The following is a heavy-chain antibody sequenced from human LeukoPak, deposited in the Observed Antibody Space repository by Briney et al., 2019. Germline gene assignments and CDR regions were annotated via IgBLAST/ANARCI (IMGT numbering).Heavy chain of an antibody. D-gene: IGHD5-18*01. CDR2: IIPILGIA. Sequence: ASVKVSCKASGGTFSSYAISWVRQAPGQGLEWMGMIIPILGIANYAQKFQGRVTITADKSTSTAYMELSSLRSEDTAVYYCARDSADTAMVVDAFDIWGQGTMVTVSS. CDR1: GGTFSSYA. J-gene: IGHJ3*02. V-gene: IGHV1-69*04. CDR3: ARDSADTAMVVDAFDI.